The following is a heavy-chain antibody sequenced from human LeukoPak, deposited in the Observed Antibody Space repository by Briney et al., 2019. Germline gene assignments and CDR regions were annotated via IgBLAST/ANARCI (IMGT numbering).Heavy chain of an antibody. V-gene: IGHV3-23*01. Sequence: GRSLRLSCAASGFSFSSYAMRWVRPAAGEGLGWVGIITFNGGKTYYASVEGRFTISGDNSRKTLYLQLTSLRAEAPALYSCGKAYGDSSDAFDIWGQGTVVTVSS. CDR1: GFSFSSYA. CDR2: ITFNGGKT. J-gene: IGHJ3*02. CDR3: GKAYGDSSDAFDI. D-gene: IGHD4-23*01.